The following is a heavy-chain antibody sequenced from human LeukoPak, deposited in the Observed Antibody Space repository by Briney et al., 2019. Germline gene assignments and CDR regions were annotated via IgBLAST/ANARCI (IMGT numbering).Heavy chain of an antibody. CDR1: GGSISSYY. CDR2: IYYSGST. V-gene: IGHV4-59*12. Sequence: PSETLSLTCTVSGGSISSYYWSWIRQPPGKGLEWIGNIYYSGSTYYNPSLKSRVTISVDTSKNQFSLKLSSVTAADTAVYYCARRRDGYNYYFDYWGQGTLVTVSS. D-gene: IGHD5-24*01. CDR3: ARRRDGYNYYFDY. J-gene: IGHJ4*02.